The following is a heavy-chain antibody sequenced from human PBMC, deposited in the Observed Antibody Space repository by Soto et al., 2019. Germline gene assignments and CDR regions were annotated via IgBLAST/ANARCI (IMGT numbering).Heavy chain of an antibody. V-gene: IGHV4-34*01. CDR2: INHSGST. Sequence: SETLSLTCAVYGGSFSGYYWSWIRQPPGKGLEWIGEINHSGSTNYNPSLKSRVTISVDTSKNQFSLKLSSVTAADTAVYYCARVSWSGYSGYDYWGQGTLVTVSS. CDR3: ARVSWSGYSGYDY. D-gene: IGHD5-12*01. CDR1: GGSFSGYY. J-gene: IGHJ4*02.